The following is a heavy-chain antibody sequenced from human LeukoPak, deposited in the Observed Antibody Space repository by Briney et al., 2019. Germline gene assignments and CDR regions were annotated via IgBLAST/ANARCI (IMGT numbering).Heavy chain of an antibody. CDR2: ISTDGAGT. V-gene: IGHV3-64*02. J-gene: IGHJ4*02. Sequence: GGSLRLSCAASGFTFSSYGMNWVRQAPGKGLEYVSAISTDGAGTYYADSVKGRFTISRDNSKNTLYLQMGSLSVEDMAVYYCARYSSGSGYDYWGQGTLVTVSS. CDR1: GFTFSSYG. D-gene: IGHD6-25*01. CDR3: ARYSSGSGYDY.